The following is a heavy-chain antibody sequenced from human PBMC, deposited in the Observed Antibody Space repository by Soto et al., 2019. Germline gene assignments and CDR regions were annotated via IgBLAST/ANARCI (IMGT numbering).Heavy chain of an antibody. V-gene: IGHV4-4*02. CDR3: ARAPYAYYALDV. CDR1: GGSISSDNW. Sequence: SETLSLTCTVSGGSISSDNWWSWVRQPPGKGLEWIGEIHHSGSTNYNPSLRSRVTISVDKSKNQLSLKLSSVAAADTAVYYCARAPYAYYALDVWGQGTTVTVSS. CDR2: IHHSGST. J-gene: IGHJ6*02.